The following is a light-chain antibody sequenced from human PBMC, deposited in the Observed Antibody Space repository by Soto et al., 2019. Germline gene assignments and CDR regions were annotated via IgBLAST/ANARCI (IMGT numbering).Light chain of an antibody. V-gene: IGKV3-20*01. CDR3: QQYGSSPP. CDR2: GAS. CDR1: QSVSSY. J-gene: IGKJ1*01. Sequence: LYVSAGETAARSCRASQSVSSYLAWYQQKPGQAPRLLIYGASSRATGIPDRFSGSGSGTDFTLTISSLEPEDFAVYYCQQYGSSPPFGQGTKVDI.